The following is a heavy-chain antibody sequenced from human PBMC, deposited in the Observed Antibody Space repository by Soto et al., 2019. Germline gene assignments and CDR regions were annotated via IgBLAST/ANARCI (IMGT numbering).Heavy chain of an antibody. CDR3: AKGGPYYYDSSGYYDY. D-gene: IGHD3-22*01. Sequence: GGSLRLSCAASGFTFSSYAMSWVRQAPGKGLEWVSAISGSGGSTYYADSVKGRFTISRDNSKNTLYLQMNSLRAEDTALYYCAKGGPYYYDSSGYYDYWGQGTLVTVSS. V-gene: IGHV3-23*01. J-gene: IGHJ4*02. CDR2: ISGSGGST. CDR1: GFTFSSYA.